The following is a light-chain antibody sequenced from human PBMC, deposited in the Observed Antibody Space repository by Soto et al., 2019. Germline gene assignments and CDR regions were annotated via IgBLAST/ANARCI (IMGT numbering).Light chain of an antibody. CDR2: LAS. V-gene: IGKV3-20*01. CDR1: QSVGGTF. J-gene: IGKJ1*01. Sequence: EIVLTQSPGTLSLSPGEGATLSCRASQSVGGTFLAWYQQKGGQAPRLLIHLASNRATGIPARFSGSGSGTDFTLTISRLEPEDIAVYYCQQYGGSPRTFGQGTKVEVK. CDR3: QQYGGSPRT.